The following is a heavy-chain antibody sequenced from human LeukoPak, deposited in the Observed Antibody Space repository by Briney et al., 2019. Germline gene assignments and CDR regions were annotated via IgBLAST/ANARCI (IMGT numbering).Heavy chain of an antibody. CDR2: IKEDGTRK. D-gene: IGHD3-10*01. CDR3: ARPGITAFDI. Sequence: GGSLRLSCAASGFTFSSHWMTWVRQAPGKGLEWVANIKEDGTRKNYMDSVKGRITISRDNAKNSVSLYMNSLRAEDSAVYYCARPGITAFDIWGQGTMVTVSS. J-gene: IGHJ3*02. CDR1: GFTFSSHW. V-gene: IGHV3-7*01.